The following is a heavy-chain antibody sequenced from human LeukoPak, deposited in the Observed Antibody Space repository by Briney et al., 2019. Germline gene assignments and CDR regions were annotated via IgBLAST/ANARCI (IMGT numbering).Heavy chain of an antibody. CDR1: GFTFTSYA. J-gene: IGHJ4*02. CDR2: VSGSGGST. V-gene: IGHV3-23*01. D-gene: IGHD3-22*01. Sequence: PGGSLRLSCVASGFTFTSYAMSWVRQAPGKGLEWVSAVSGSGGSTYYADSVEGRFTISRDNSKNTLYLQMNSLRAEDTAVYYCAKDSNYYDTRGPFDYWGQGTLVTVSS. CDR3: AKDSNYYDTRGPFDY.